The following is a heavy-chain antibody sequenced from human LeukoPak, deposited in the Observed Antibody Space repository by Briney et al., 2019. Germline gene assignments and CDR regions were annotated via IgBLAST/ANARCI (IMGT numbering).Heavy chain of an antibody. J-gene: IGHJ4*02. CDR1: GYTFTGYY. D-gene: IGHD5-18*01. CDR3: ARAAGYSYGLTDFDY. Sequence: GASVKVSCKASGYTFTGYYMHWVRQAPGQGLGWMGWINPNSGGTNYAQKFQGRVTMTRDTSISTAYMELSRLRSDDTAVYYCARAAGYSYGLTDFDYWGQGTLVTVSS. V-gene: IGHV1-2*02. CDR2: INPNSGGT.